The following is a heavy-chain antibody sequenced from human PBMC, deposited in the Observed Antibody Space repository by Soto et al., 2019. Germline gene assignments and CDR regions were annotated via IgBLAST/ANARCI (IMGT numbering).Heavy chain of an antibody. CDR1: GYSFTSYW. V-gene: IGHV5-51*01. D-gene: IGHD2-15*01. CDR2: IYPGDSDT. CDR3: ARQYCSGGSCYSYYYYYYGMDV. J-gene: IGHJ6*02. Sequence: PGESLKISCKGSGYSFTSYWIGWVRQMPGKGLEWMGIIYPGDSDTRYSPPFQGQVTISADKSISTAYLQWSSLKASDTAMYYCARQYCSGGSCYSYYYYYYGMDVWGQGTTVTVSS.